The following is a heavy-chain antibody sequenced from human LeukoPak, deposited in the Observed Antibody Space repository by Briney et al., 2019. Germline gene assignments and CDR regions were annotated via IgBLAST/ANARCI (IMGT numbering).Heavy chain of an antibody. CDR1: GFMFTNFG. CDR3: VRDGEGVGISVNYWFDP. V-gene: IGHV1-8*02. J-gene: IGHJ5*02. Sequence: ASVKVSCKASGFMFTNFGINWVRQASGLGLEWMGWMDPNTGHTGYAQRFQGRVTLTRDTATSTAYMELRGLRSDDTAVYYCVRDGEGVGISVNYWFDPWGQGTLVTVSS. D-gene: IGHD3-10*01. CDR2: MDPNTGHT.